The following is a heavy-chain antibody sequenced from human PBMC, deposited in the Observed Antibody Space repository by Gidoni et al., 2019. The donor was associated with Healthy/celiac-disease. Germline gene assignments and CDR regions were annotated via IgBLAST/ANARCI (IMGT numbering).Heavy chain of an antibody. CDR1: GFTFGNAW. Sequence: EVQLVESGGGMVKPWGPLILACAASGFTFGNAWLNWVRQAPGKGLEWVGRSKSKTDGGTTDYAAPVKGRFTISRDDSKNTLYLQMNSLKTEDTAVYYCTSLPAAISLYYYYGMDVWGQGTTVTVSS. J-gene: IGHJ6*02. CDR2: SKSKTDGGTT. CDR3: TSLPAAISLYYYYGMDV. D-gene: IGHD2-2*02. V-gene: IGHV3-15*07.